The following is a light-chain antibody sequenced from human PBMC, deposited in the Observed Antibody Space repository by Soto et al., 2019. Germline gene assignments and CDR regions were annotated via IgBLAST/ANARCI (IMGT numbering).Light chain of an antibody. J-gene: IGKJ4*01. V-gene: IGKV3-15*01. Sequence: EIVMTQSPATLSVSPGERATLSCRASQSVSSTLAWYQQIPGQAPRLLIYGTSTRATGIPARFSGSGSGTEFTLTISSLQSEDFAFYYCQQYYQWPLTFGGGTKLEVK. CDR2: GTS. CDR1: QSVSST. CDR3: QQYYQWPLT.